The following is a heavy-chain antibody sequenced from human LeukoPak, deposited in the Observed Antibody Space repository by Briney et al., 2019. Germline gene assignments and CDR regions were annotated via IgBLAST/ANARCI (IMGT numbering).Heavy chain of an antibody. D-gene: IGHD3-10*01. V-gene: IGHV1-2*02. CDR2: INPNSGGT. J-gene: IGHJ6*03. CDR3: ARQRRFPRVLDHYYYYMDV. CDR1: GYTFTGYY. Sequence: ASVKVSCKASGYTFTGYYMHWVRQAPGQGLEWMGWINPNSGGTNYAQKFQGRVTMTRDTSISTAYMELSRLRSDDTAVYYCARQRRFPRVLDHYYYYMDVWGKGTTVTVSS.